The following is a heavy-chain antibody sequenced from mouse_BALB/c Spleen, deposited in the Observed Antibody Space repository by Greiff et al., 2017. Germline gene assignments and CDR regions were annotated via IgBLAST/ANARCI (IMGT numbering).Heavy chain of an antibody. J-gene: IGHJ3*01. CDR2: ISYSGST. D-gene: IGHD3-1*01. CDR3: ASSGYPAWFAY. Sequence: EVKLMESGPGLVKPSQSLSLTCTVTGYSITSDYAWNWIRQFPGNQLEWRGYISYSGSTSYNPSLKSRISITRDTSKNQFFLQLNSVATEDTATYYCASSGYPAWFAYWGQGTLVTVSA. V-gene: IGHV3-2*02. CDR1: GYSITSDYA.